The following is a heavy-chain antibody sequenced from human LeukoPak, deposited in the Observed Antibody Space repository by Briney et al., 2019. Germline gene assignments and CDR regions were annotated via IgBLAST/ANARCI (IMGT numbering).Heavy chain of an antibody. CDR1: GFTFDDYA. CDR3: AKDYYYGSGSYSHFDY. D-gene: IGHD3-10*01. Sequence: GGSLRLSCAASGFTFDDYAMHWVRQAPGKGLEWVSLISWDGGSTYYADSVKGRFTISRDNAKNSLYLQMNSLRAEDTALYYCAKDYYYGSGSYSHFDYWGQGTLVTVSS. V-gene: IGHV3-43D*03. J-gene: IGHJ4*02. CDR2: ISWDGGST.